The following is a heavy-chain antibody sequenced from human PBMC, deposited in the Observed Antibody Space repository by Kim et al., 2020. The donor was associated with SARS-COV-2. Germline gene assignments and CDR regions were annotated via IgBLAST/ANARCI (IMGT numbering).Heavy chain of an antibody. CDR2: TYYRSKWYN. V-gene: IGHV6-1*01. J-gene: IGHJ4*02. D-gene: IGHD6-6*01. CDR3: ARAVFVGSSSSDGLYDY. CDR1: GDSVSSNSAA. Sequence: SQTLSLTCAISGDSVSSNSAAWNWIRQSPSRGLEWLGRTYYRSKWYNDYAVSVKSRITINPDTSKNQFSLQLNSVTPEDTAVYYCARAVFVGSSSSDGLYDYWGQGTLVTVSS.